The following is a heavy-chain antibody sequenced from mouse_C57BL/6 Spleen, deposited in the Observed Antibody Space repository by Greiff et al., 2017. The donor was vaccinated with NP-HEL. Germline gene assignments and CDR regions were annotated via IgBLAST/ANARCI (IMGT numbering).Heavy chain of an antibody. V-gene: IGHV3-6*01. J-gene: IGHJ1*03. Sequence: ESGPGLVKPSQSLSLTCSVTGYSITSGYYWNWIRQFPGNKLEWMGYISYDGSNNYNPSLKNRISITRDTSKNQFFLKLNSVTTEDTATYYCAAYYSTYWYFDVWGTGTTVTVSS. CDR1: GYSITSGYY. CDR3: AAYYSTYWYFDV. CDR2: ISYDGSN. D-gene: IGHD2-5*01.